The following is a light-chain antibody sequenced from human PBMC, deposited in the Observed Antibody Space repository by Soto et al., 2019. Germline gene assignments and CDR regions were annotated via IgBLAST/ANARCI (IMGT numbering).Light chain of an antibody. CDR2: TTN. V-gene: IGLV1-44*01. J-gene: IGLJ2*01. CDR1: SSNIGSNT. CDR3: ATWDNSLTGVV. Sequence: QSVLTQPPSTSGTPGQRVTISCSGSSSNIGSNTVHWYQQIPGTAPKLLIYTTNQRSSGVSDRFSGSKSDTSSSLVISGLQSEDEADDYCATWDNSLTGVVFGGGTKLTVL.